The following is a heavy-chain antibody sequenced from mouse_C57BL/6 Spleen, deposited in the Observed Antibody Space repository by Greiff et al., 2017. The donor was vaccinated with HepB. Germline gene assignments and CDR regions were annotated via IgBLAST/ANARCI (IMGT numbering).Heavy chain of an antibody. CDR3: AGVLAY. V-gene: IGHV1-64*01. Sequence: QVHVKQSGAELVKPGASVKLSCKASGYTFTSYWMHWVKQRPGQGLEWIGMIHPNSGSTNYNEKFKSKATLTVDKSSSTAYMQLSSLPSEDSAVYYCAGVLAYWGQGTLVTVSA. CDR1: GYTFTSYW. CDR2: IHPNSGST. J-gene: IGHJ3*01.